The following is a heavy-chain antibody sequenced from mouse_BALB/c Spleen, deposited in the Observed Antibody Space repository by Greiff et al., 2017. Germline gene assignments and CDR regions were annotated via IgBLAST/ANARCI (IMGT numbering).Heavy chain of an antibody. CDR3: ARDKLGSDY. Sequence: EVQLVESGGGLVQPGGSLRLSCATSGFTFTDYYMSWVRQPPGKALEWLGFIRNKANGYTTEYSASVKGRFTISRDNSQSILYLQMNTLRAEDSATYYCARDKLGSDYWGQGTTLTVSS. V-gene: IGHV7-3*02. D-gene: IGHD4-1*01. CDR2: IRNKANGYTT. CDR1: GFTFTDYY. J-gene: IGHJ2*01.